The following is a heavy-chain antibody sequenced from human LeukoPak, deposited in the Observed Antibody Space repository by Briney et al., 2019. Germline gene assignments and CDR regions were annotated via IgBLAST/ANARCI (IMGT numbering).Heavy chain of an antibody. CDR3: ARAFYDSSGYYYVQDY. J-gene: IGHJ4*02. V-gene: IGHV1-46*01. D-gene: IGHD3-22*01. CDR1: GGTFSSYA. CDR2: INPSGGST. Sequence: GSSVKVSCKASGGTFSSYAISWVRQAPGQGLEWMGIINPSGGSTSYAQKFQGRVTMTRDMSTSTVYMELSSLRSEDTAVYYCARAFYDSSGYYYVQDYWGQGTLVTVSS.